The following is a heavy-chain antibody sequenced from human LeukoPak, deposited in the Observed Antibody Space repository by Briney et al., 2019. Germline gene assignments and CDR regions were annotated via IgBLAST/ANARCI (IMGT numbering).Heavy chain of an antibody. CDR1: GGSISSYY. CDR3: ARGGGGYFDY. Sequence: SETLSLTCTVSGGSISSYYWSWIRQPPGKGLEWIGYIYHSGSTYYNPSLKSRVTISVDRSKNQFSLKLSSVTAADTAVYYCARGGGGYFDYWGQGTLVTVSS. CDR2: IYHSGST. J-gene: IGHJ4*02. D-gene: IGHD3-22*01. V-gene: IGHV4-59*12.